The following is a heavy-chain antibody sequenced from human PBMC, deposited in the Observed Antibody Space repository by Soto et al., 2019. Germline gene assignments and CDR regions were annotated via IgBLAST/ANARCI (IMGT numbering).Heavy chain of an antibody. Sequence: EVQLVESGGGLVKPGGSLRLSCAASGFTFSNAWMNWVLQAPGKGLEWVGRIKSKTDGGTTDYAAPVKGRFTISRDDSKNTLYLQMNSLKTEDTAVYYCTTVVVVTASTDFDYWGQGTLVTVSS. J-gene: IGHJ4*02. CDR1: GFTFSNAW. CDR3: TTVVVVTASTDFDY. CDR2: IKSKTDGGTT. D-gene: IGHD2-21*02. V-gene: IGHV3-15*07.